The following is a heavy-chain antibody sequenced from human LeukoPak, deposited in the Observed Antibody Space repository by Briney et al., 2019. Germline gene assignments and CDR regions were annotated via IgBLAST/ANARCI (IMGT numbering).Heavy chain of an antibody. J-gene: IGHJ6*02. CDR1: GFTFSSYA. CDR2: IYSGGST. V-gene: IGHV3-53*04. CDR3: ASNPAAAGMFYYYGMDV. D-gene: IGHD6-13*01. Sequence: GGSLRLSCAASGFTFSSYAMSWVRQAPGKGLEWVSVIYSGGSTYYADSVKGRFTISRHNSKNTLYLQMNSLRAEDTAVYYCASNPAAAGMFYYYGMDVWGQGTTVTVSS.